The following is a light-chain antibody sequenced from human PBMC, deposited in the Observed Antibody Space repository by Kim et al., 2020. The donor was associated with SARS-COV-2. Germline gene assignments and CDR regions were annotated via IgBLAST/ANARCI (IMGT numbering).Light chain of an antibody. V-gene: IGKV3-20*01. CDR3: QQYGSYSIT. J-gene: IGKJ5*01. Sequence: SPVERATLSCRASQSVSSSYLAWYQQKPGQAPRLLIYDASSRATGIPDRFSGSGSGTDFTLTISRLEPEDFAVYYCQQYGSYSITFGQGTRLEIK. CDR2: DAS. CDR1: QSVSSSY.